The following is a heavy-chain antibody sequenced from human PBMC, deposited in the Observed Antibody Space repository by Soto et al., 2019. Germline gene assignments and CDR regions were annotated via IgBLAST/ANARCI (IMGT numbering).Heavy chain of an antibody. V-gene: IGHV3-30-3*01. CDR1: GFSFSKYA. CDR2: ITYDATNE. J-gene: IGHJ4*02. Sequence: GGSLRLSCAASGFSFSKYAMHWVRQAPGKGLEWVAVITYDATNEYYADSVKGRFTISRDNSNNTLSLHMSSLRLDDTAVYYCARKAVPDFWGQGTLVTVSS. D-gene: IGHD6-19*01. CDR3: ARKAVPDF.